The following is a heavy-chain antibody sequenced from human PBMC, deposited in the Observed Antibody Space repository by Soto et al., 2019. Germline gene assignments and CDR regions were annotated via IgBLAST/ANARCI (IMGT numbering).Heavy chain of an antibody. CDR3: ARARRVRYFDWLLVY. V-gene: IGHV1-3*01. J-gene: IGHJ4*02. CDR2: INAGNGNT. CDR1: GYTFTSYA. Sequence: ASVKVSCKASGYTFTSYAMHWVRQAPGQRLEWMGWINAGNGNTKYSQKFQGRVTITRDTSASTAYMELSSLRSEDTAVYYCARARRVRYFDWLLVYCRQRTLVTVCS. D-gene: IGHD3-9*01.